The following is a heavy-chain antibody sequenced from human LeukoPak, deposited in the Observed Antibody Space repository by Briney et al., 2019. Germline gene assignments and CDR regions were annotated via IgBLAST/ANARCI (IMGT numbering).Heavy chain of an antibody. CDR1: GYTFTGYY. J-gene: IGHJ5*02. CDR2: INPNSGGT. V-gene: IGHV1-2*02. D-gene: IGHD2-2*02. CDR3: ARSGYCSSTSCHRFDP. Sequence: ASVTVSCKASGYTFTGYYMHWVRQAPGQGLEWMGWINPNSGGTNYAQKFQGRVTMTRDTSISTAYMELSRLRSDDTAVYYCARSGYCSSTSCHRFDPWGQGTLVTVSS.